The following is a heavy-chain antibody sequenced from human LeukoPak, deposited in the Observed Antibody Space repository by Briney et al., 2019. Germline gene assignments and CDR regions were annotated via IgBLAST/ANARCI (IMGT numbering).Heavy chain of an antibody. Sequence: PSETLSLTCAVYGGSFSGYYWSWIRQPPGKGLEWIGEINHSGSTNYNPSLKSRVTISVDTSKNQFSLKLSSVTAADTAVYYCARGIVGATGSWGQGTMVTVSS. CDR1: GGSFSGYY. V-gene: IGHV4-34*01. CDR2: INHSGST. J-gene: IGHJ3*01. D-gene: IGHD1-26*01. CDR3: ARGIVGATGS.